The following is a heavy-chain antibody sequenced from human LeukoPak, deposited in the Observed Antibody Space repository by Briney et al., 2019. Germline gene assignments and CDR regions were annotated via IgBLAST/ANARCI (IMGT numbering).Heavy chain of an antibody. CDR1: GFDFRSYE. Sequence: QPGGSLRLSCAASGFDFRSYEMNWVRQAPGKGLEWVSYIGSTGTTKYYAGSVRGRFTISRDNAKNSLYLQMNSLRDEDTAVYYCAREFGAVEAPISWGQGTLVTVSS. J-gene: IGHJ5*02. CDR2: IGSTGTTK. V-gene: IGHV3-48*03. CDR3: AREFGAVEAPIS. D-gene: IGHD3-10*01.